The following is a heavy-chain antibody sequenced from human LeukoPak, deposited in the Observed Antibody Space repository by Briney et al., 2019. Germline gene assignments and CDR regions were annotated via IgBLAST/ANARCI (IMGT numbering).Heavy chain of an antibody. Sequence: SVTLSLTCTVSGGSISSYYWSWIRQPPGKGLEWIGYIYYSGSTKYNPSFNSRVTMSVDTSKNQISLKLSSVTAADTAVYFCAREGTTGWAFWGQGTLVTVSS. CDR3: AREGTTGWAF. D-gene: IGHD1-1*01. CDR1: GGSISSYY. V-gene: IGHV4-59*01. J-gene: IGHJ4*02. CDR2: IYYSGST.